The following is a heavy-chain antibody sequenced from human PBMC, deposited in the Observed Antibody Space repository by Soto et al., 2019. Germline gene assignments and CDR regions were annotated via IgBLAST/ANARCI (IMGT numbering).Heavy chain of an antibody. Sequence: PSETLSLTCSVSGGSISSSNDYWGWIRQPPGKGLEWLGSMFHSGRTYHNPSLKSRVSISVDTSRNLFSLQLSSVTAADTALYFCVRHHPFHYDSSDYLDSWGQGILVTVAP. V-gene: IGHV4-39*01. J-gene: IGHJ4*02. CDR1: GGSISSSNDY. CDR2: MFHSGRT. D-gene: IGHD3-22*01. CDR3: VRHHPFHYDSSDYLDS.